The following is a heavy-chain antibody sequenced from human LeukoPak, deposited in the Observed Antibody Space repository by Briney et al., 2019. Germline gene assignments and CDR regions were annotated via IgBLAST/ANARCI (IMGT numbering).Heavy chain of an antibody. D-gene: IGHD3-3*01. CDR1: GFTFSSYA. CDR2: ISGSGGST. Sequence: GGSLRLSCAASGFTFSSYAMSWVRQAPGKGLEWVSAISGSGGSTYDADSVKGRFTISRDNSKNTLYLQMNSLRAEDTAVYYCAKCYDFWSGYHLWGQGTLVTVSS. J-gene: IGHJ5*02. CDR3: AKCYDFWSGYHL. V-gene: IGHV3-23*01.